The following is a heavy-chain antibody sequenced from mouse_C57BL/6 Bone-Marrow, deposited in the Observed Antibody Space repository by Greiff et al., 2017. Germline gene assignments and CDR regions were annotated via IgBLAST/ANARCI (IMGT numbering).Heavy chain of an antibody. CDR2: IDPSDSYT. CDR3: ARDSSGLFYAMDY. D-gene: IGHD3-2*02. Sequence: QVQLQQPGAELVMPGASVKLSCKASGYTFTSYWMHWVKQRPGQGLEWIGEIDPSDSYTNYNQKFKGKSTLTVDKSSSTAYMQLSSLTSEDSAVDYCARDSSGLFYAMDYWGQGTSVTVSS. J-gene: IGHJ4*01. CDR1: GYTFTSYW. V-gene: IGHV1-69*01.